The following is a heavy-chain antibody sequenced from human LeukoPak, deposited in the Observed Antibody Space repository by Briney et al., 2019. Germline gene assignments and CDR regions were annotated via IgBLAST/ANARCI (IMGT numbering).Heavy chain of an antibody. V-gene: IGHV3-7*03. CDR2: IKQDGSEK. CDR1: GFTFSSYW. CDR3: ARAKR. Sequence: GGSLRLSCAASGFTFSSYWTSWVRQAPGKGLEWVANIKQDGSEKYYVDSVKGRFTISRDNAKNSLYLQMNSLRAEDTAVYYCARAKRWGQGTLVTVSS. J-gene: IGHJ4*02.